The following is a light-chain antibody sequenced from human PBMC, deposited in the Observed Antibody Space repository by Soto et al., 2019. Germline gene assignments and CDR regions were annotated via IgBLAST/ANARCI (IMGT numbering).Light chain of an antibody. CDR3: GSWDSSLSAVV. CDR2: ENN. J-gene: IGLJ2*01. Sequence: QSVLTQPPSVSAAPGQTVTISCSGSNSNIGDNYVSWYQKLPGAAPKVLIFENNKRPSGIPDRFSGSKSGTSATLAITGLQTGDEDDYYCGSWDSSLSAVVFGGGTQLTVL. CDR1: NSNIGDNY. V-gene: IGLV1-51*02.